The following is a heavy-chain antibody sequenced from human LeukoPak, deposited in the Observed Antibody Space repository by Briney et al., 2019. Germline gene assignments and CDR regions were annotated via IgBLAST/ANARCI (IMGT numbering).Heavy chain of an antibody. V-gene: IGHV1-18*01. CDR1: GYTFTSYG. CDR2: ISAYNGNT. CDR3: ATSYRWSVRGVIPFFDY. J-gene: IGHJ4*02. Sequence: ASVKVSCKASGYTFTSYGISWVRQAPGQGLEWMGWISAYNGNTNYAQKLQGRVTMTTDTSTSTAYMELRSLRSEDTAVYYCATSYRWSVRGVIPFFDYWGQGTLVTVSS. D-gene: IGHD3-10*01.